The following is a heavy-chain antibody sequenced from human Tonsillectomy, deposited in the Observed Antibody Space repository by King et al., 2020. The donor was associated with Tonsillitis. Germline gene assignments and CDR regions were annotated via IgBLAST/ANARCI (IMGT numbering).Heavy chain of an antibody. D-gene: IGHD7-27*01. CDR1: GITFSSYW. CDR3: ATTSGTGGTFDF. Sequence: QLVQSGGGLVQPGGSLRLSCAASGITFSSYWMSWVRQTPGKGLEWVANIKQDGSEKYYVDSVKGRFTISRDNAKNSLYLHMNSLRAEDMAVYYCATTSGTGGTFDFWGHGTMVTVSS. CDR2: IKQDGSEK. V-gene: IGHV3-7*03. J-gene: IGHJ3*01.